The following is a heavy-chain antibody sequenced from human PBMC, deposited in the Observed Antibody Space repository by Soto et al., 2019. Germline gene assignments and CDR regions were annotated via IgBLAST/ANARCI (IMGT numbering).Heavy chain of an antibody. J-gene: IGHJ5*02. CDR1: GGTFSSYA. Sequence: QVQLVQSGAEVKKPGSSVKVSCKASGGTFSSYAISWVRQAPGQGLEWMGGIIPIFGTANYAQKFQGRVTITADESTRAAYMELSSRRAEATAVYYWAGDHGSGHGSGRTWWFDPWGQGTLVTVSS. CDR2: IIPIFGTA. D-gene: IGHD6-19*01. V-gene: IGHV1-69*01. CDR3: AGDHGSGHGSGRTWWFDP.